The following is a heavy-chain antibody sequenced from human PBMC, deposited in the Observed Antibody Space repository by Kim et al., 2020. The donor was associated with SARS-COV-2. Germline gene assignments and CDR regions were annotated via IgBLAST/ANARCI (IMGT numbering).Heavy chain of an antibody. CDR3: ASTPTVSGGWNAFDI. CDR2: IYYSGST. CDR1: GGSVSSGSYY. D-gene: IGHD4-17*01. J-gene: IGHJ3*02. Sequence: SETLSLTCTVSGGSVSSGSYYWSWIRQPPGKGLEWIGYIYYSGSTNYNPSLKSRVTISVDTSKNQFSLKLSSVTAADTAVYYCASTPTVSGGWNAFDIWGQGTMVTVSS. V-gene: IGHV4-61*01.